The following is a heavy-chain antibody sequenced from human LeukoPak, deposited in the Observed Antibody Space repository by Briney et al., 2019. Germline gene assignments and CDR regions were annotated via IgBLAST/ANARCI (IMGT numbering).Heavy chain of an antibody. Sequence: ASVKVSCKASGYTFTSYYIHWVRQAPGQGLEWMGIINPSGGSTNYAQKLQGRVTMTRDTSTSTVYMELSSLRSEDRAVYYCARSVGSSYSTYYYGMDVWGQGTTVTVSS. CDR1: GYTFTSYY. J-gene: IGHJ6*02. V-gene: IGHV1-46*04. CDR2: INPSGGST. CDR3: ARSVGSSYSTYYYGMDV. D-gene: IGHD3-22*01.